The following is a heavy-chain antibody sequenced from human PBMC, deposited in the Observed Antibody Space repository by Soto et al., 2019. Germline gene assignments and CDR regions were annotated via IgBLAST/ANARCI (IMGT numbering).Heavy chain of an antibody. J-gene: IGHJ6*02. Sequence: QVQLQESGPGLVKPSGTLSLTCVVSGGSIRSNHWWSWVRQTPGKGLEWIGEIFHSGHTNYNPSLKGRVTISLDQSKNQFSLKMTSMTAADTAVFYCARREYGMDVWGQGTTVTVSS. CDR2: IFHSGHT. V-gene: IGHV4-4*02. CDR3: ARREYGMDV. CDR1: GGSIRSNHW.